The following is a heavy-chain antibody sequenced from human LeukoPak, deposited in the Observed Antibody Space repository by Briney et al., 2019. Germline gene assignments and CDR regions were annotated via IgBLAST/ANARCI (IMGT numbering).Heavy chain of an antibody. CDR1: GFTVSNNY. CDR3: AKVAFRSSSYISGIDY. CDR2: IYSGGST. J-gene: IGHJ4*02. V-gene: IGHV3-53*01. Sequence: PGGSLRLSCAASGFTVSNNYMSWVRQAPGKGLEWVSIIYSGGSTYYADSVKGRFTISTDSSKNTLYLQMNSLRAEDTAVYYCAKVAFRSSSYISGIDYWGQGTLVTVSS. D-gene: IGHD6-6*01.